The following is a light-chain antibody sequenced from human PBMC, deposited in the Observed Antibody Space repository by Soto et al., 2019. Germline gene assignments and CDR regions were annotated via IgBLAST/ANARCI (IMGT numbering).Light chain of an antibody. CDR1: QSVGSY. CDR3: QQYGSSGT. V-gene: IGKV3-20*01. Sequence: EIVLTQSPATLSLSPGERATLSCRASQSVGSYLAWYQQKPGQAPRLLIHAASNRATGIPDRFSGSGSGTDFTLTISRLEPEDFAVYYCQQYGSSGTFGQGTKVDIK. J-gene: IGKJ1*01. CDR2: AAS.